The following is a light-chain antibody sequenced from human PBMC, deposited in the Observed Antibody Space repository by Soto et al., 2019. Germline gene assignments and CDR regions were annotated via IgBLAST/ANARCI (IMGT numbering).Light chain of an antibody. J-gene: IGKJ1*01. Sequence: EIVMTQSPATLSVSPGERATLSCRASQSVANNYLAWYQQRPGQAPRLVIYDASSRATGIPDRFSASGSGTDFTLTISRLEPEDFAVYFCQQYSASPLTFGQGTKV. V-gene: IGKV3-20*01. CDR1: QSVANNY. CDR3: QQYSASPLT. CDR2: DAS.